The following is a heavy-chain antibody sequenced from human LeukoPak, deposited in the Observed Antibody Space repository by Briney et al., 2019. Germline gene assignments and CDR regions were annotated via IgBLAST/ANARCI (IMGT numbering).Heavy chain of an antibody. CDR2: IGGIGAST. D-gene: IGHD4-17*01. V-gene: IGHV3-23*01. Sequence: GGSLRLSCAASGLTFSSHAMNWVRQTPGKGLEWVSSIGGIGASTYYADSVKGRFTISRDNSKNTLYLQMNSLRAEDTALYYCAKAAYGDYVNWFDPWGQGILVTVSS. CDR1: GLTFSSHA. J-gene: IGHJ5*02. CDR3: AKAAYGDYVNWFDP.